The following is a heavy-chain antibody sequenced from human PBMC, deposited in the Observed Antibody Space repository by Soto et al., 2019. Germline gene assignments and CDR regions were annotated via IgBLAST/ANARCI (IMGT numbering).Heavy chain of an antibody. V-gene: IGHV1-18*01. J-gene: IGHJ1*01. CDR1: GYTFSTSG. CDR2: IRPDNGNR. CDR3: ARDTESNRYND. Sequence: ASVKVSGKTSGYTFSTSGISWVPQAPGQGLEWVGWIRPDNGNRKSAQRLQGRVTLTTDTSASTAYMELRSLTSDDTAMYYCARDTESNRYNDWGQGTLVTVSS. D-gene: IGHD1-20*01.